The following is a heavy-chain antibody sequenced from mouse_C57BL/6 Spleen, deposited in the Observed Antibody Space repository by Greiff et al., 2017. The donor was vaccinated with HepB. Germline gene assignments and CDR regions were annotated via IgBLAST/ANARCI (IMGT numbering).Heavy chain of an antibody. CDR2: ISSGGSYT. V-gene: IGHV5-6*02. CDR1: GFTFSSYG. CDR3: ARQGSNRYFDV. Sequence: DVMLVESGGDLVKPGGSLKLSCAASGFTFSSYGMSWVRQTPDKRLEWVATISSGGSYTYYPDSVKGRFTISRDNAKNTLYLQMSSLKSEDTAMYYCARQGSNRYFDVWGTGTTVTVSS. J-gene: IGHJ1*03. D-gene: IGHD2-5*01.